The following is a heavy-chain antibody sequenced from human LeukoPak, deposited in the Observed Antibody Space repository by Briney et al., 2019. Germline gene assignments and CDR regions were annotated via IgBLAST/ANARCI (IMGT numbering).Heavy chain of an antibody. V-gene: IGHV3-74*01. D-gene: IGHD3-22*01. CDR2: MNSDGSTT. J-gene: IGHJ4*02. Sequence: GGSLRLSCAASGFTFSSYGMHWVRQAPGKGLVWVSRMNSDGSTTSYADSVKGRFSISRDNAKNTLYLQMNSLRAEDTAVYYCARVLSGYQFYFDYWGQGTLVTVSS. CDR1: GFTFSSYG. CDR3: ARVLSGYQFYFDY.